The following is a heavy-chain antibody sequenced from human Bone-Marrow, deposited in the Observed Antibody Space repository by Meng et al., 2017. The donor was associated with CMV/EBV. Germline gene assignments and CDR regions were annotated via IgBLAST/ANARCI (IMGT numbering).Heavy chain of an antibody. Sequence: LSCRVSGHSISSDYFWGWVRQPPGKGLEWIGINDSGSTYYNSSLKSRVAISVDTSGTQFSLTLSSVTAADTAVYYCVRHIIVVPGRGYGVDVWGQGTTVTVSS. V-gene: IGHV4-38-2*01. CDR3: VRHIIVVPGRGYGVDV. J-gene: IGHJ6*02. CDR2: INDSGST. D-gene: IGHD2-2*01. CDR1: GHSISSDYF.